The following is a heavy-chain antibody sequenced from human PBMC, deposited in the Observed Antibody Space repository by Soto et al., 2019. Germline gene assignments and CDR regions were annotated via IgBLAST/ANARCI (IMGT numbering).Heavy chain of an antibody. CDR2: INPNSGGT. D-gene: IGHD3-22*01. V-gene: IGHV1-2*02. CDR3: ARRKGDYYDSSGYHYYFDY. J-gene: IGHJ4*02. CDR1: GYTFTDYY. Sequence: ASVKVSCKASGYTFTDYYVHWVRQAPGQGLEWMGWINPNSGGTKSAQKFQGRVTMTRDTSISTAYMEPSRLRSDDTAVYYCARRKGDYYDSSGYHYYFDYWGQGTLVTVSS.